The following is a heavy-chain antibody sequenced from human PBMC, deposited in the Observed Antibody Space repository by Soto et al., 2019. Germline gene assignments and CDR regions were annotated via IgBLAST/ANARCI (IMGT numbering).Heavy chain of an antibody. CDR1: GFTVSNNY. V-gene: IGHV3-53*01. J-gene: IGHJ4*02. CDR2: IYSGGYT. Sequence: EVQLVESGGGLIQPGGSLRLSCAVSGFTVSNNYMSWVRQAPGKGLEGVSVIYSGGYTAYGDSVKGRFTISRDNSKNTPNLKTNTRRPHAPAVYSGATHPGGGGYWGQGTLVTVSS. CDR3: ATHPGGGGY. D-gene: IGHD3-10*01.